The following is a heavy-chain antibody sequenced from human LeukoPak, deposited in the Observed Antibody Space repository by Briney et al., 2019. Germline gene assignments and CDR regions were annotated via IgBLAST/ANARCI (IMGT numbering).Heavy chain of an antibody. J-gene: IGHJ4*02. V-gene: IGHV5-10-1*01. CDR3: ARILGGYSSGWYAFDY. CDR1: GYRFTTYW. D-gene: IGHD6-19*01. Sequence: GESLSISCKGSGYRFTTYWISWVRPMPGKGLEWVGRIDPSDSYTSYSPSCQGHVTISADKYISTAYLQWSSLKASDTAMYYCARILGGYSSGWYAFDYWGQGTLVTVSS. CDR2: IDPSDSYT.